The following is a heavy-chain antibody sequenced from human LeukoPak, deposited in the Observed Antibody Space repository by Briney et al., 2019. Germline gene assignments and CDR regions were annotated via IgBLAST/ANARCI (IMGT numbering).Heavy chain of an antibody. J-gene: IGHJ4*02. CDR2: INPNSGGT. CDR3: ARDSSGFYYVH. D-gene: IGHD3-22*01. V-gene: IGHV1-2*02. CDR1: GYTFTSYG. Sequence: GASVKVSCKASGYTFTSYGISWVRQAPGQGLEWMGWINPNSGGTNYAQKFQGRVTMTRDTSISTAYMELSRLRSDDTAVYYCARDSSGFYYVHWGQGTLVTVSS.